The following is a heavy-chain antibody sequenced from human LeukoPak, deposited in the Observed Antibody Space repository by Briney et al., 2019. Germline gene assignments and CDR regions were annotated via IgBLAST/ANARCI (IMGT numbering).Heavy chain of an antibody. J-gene: IGHJ4*02. CDR2: ISYDGRNK. Sequence: PGGSLRLSCAASGFTFTSYGMHWVRQAPGKGLEWVAVISYDGRNKYYADSVKGRFTISRDNSKNTLYLQMNSLRAEDTAVYYCARSAQAAAGTLGYWGQGTLVTVSS. V-gene: IGHV3-30*03. CDR1: GFTFTSYG. CDR3: ARSAQAAAGTLGY. D-gene: IGHD6-13*01.